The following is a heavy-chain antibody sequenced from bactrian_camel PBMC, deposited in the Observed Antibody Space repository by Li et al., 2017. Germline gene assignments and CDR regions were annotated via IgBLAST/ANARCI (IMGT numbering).Heavy chain of an antibody. CDR1: GLDFRRYS. V-gene: IGHV3S1*01. J-gene: IGHJ4*01. CDR2: LYAGFGPPT. Sequence: VQLVESGGGLVQPGGSLRLSCQVFGLDFRRYSLAWFRQAPGKEREGVAALYAGFGPPTYYSDSVKGRFTISRDNTENTLYLQMGNLKPEDTAMYYCAASGTYARYPLQEGEYKFWGQGTQVTVS. CDR3: AASGTYARYPLQEGEYKF. D-gene: IGHD1*01.